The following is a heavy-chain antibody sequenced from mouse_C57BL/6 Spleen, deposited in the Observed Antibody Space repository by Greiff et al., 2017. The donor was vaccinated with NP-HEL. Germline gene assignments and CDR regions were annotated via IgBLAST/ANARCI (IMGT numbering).Heavy chain of an antibody. V-gene: IGHV1-15*01. D-gene: IGHD2-4*01. CDR3: TRSYDYDWAWFAY. J-gene: IGHJ3*01. CDR1: GYTFTDYE. CDR2: IDPETGGT. Sequence: VKLQESGAELVRPGASVTLSCKASGYTFTDYEMHWVKQTPVHGLEWIGAIDPETGGTAYNQKFKGKAILTADKSSSTAYMELRSLTSEDSAVYYCTRSYDYDWAWFAYWGQGTLVTVSA.